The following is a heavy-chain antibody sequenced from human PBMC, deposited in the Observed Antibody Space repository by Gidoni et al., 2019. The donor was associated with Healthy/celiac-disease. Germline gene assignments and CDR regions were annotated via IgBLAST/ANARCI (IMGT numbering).Heavy chain of an antibody. CDR3: ARAGADYDFWSGPEYGMDV. V-gene: IGHV3-11*01. Sequence: QVQLVESGGGLVQPGGSLRLSCAASGFTFSAYSLRWIRPAPGKGLEWVSYISSSGNTIYYADSVKGRFTISRDNAKNSLYLQMNSLRAEDTAVYYCARAGADYDFWSGPEYGMDVWGQGTTVTVSS. D-gene: IGHD3-3*01. J-gene: IGHJ6*02. CDR2: ISSSGNTI. CDR1: GFTFSAYS.